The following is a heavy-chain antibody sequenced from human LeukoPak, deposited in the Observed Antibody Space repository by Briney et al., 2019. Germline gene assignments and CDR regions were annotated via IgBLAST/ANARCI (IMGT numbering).Heavy chain of an antibody. CDR3: ASAGVYDILTGPIL. Sequence: PGGSLRLSCAASGFNFSSYWMSWVRQAPGKGLEWVANIKQDGSEKYYVDSVKGRFTISRDNAKNSLYLQMNSLRAEDTAVYYCASAGVYDILTGPILWGQGTLVTVSS. J-gene: IGHJ4*02. CDR2: IKQDGSEK. V-gene: IGHV3-7*01. CDR1: GFNFSSYW. D-gene: IGHD3-9*01.